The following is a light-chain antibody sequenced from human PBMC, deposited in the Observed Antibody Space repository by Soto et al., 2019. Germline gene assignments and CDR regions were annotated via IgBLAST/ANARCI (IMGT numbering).Light chain of an antibody. CDR1: QHINTW. CDR2: DAS. Sequence: DVQMTQSPSPLSASVGDRVIITCRASQHINTWLAWYQQKPGRAPNLLIYDASNLASGVPFRFSGSGSGTEFTLTISSLQPEDFATYYCQQYNSYRYTFGLGTRLEIK. J-gene: IGKJ2*01. V-gene: IGKV1-5*01. CDR3: QQYNSYRYT.